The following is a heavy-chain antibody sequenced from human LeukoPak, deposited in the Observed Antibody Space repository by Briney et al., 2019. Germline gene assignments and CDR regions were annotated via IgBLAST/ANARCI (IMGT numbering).Heavy chain of an antibody. CDR2: IYPGDSDT. J-gene: IGHJ4*02. V-gene: IGHV5-51*01. Sequence: GESLKISCNGSGYTFSNYYIAWVRQMPGKGLELMGIIYPGDSDTRYSPSFQGQVTISADKSISTAYLQWSSLKASDTAMYYCARCYGGNVHWGQGTLVTVSS. CDR3: ARCYGGNVH. CDR1: GYTFSNYY. D-gene: IGHD4-23*01.